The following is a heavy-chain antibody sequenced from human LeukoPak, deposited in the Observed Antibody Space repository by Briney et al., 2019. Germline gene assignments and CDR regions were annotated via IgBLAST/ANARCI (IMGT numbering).Heavy chain of an antibody. V-gene: IGHV3-66*01. Sequence: GGSLRLSCAASGFTVSSSYMGWVRQAAGKGLEWVSVIYSGTTAYYPDSVKGRFTISRDNSMNTLYLQMNSLSAEDAAVYYCARVEEGWFDPWGQGTLVTVSS. CDR3: ARVEEGWFDP. CDR1: GFTVSSSY. CDR2: IYSGTTA. J-gene: IGHJ5*02.